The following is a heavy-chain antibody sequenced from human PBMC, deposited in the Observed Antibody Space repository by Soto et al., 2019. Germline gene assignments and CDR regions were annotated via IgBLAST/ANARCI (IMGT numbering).Heavy chain of an antibody. J-gene: IGHJ3*02. CDR1: GGTFSSYA. V-gene: IGHV1-69*01. CDR3: ARDRLPGIAVAGVTTDAFDI. D-gene: IGHD6-19*01. Sequence: GASVKVSCKASGGTFSSYAISWVRQDPGQGLEWMGGIIPIFGTANYAQKFQGRVTITADESTSTAYMELSSLRSEDTAVYYCARDRLPGIAVAGVTTDAFDIWGQGTMVTVSS. CDR2: IIPIFGTA.